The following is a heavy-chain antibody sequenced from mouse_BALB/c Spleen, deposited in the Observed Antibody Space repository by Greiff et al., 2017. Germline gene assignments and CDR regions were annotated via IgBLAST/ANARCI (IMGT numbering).Heavy chain of an antibody. CDR1: GDSITSGY. J-gene: IGHJ3*01. Sequence: VQLKESGPSLVKPSQTLSLTCSVTGDSITSGYWNWIRKFPGNKLEYMGYISYSGSTYYNPSLKSRISITRDTSKNQYYLQLNSVTTEDTATYYCARTEDGYYSWFAYWGQGTLVTVSA. D-gene: IGHD2-3*01. CDR2: ISYSGST. V-gene: IGHV3-8*02. CDR3: ARTEDGYYSWFAY.